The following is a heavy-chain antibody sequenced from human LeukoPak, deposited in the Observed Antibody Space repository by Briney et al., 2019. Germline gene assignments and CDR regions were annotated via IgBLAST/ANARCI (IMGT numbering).Heavy chain of an antibody. V-gene: IGHV4-30-2*01. CDR1: GGSISSGGYS. CDR3: AREGLGNYYYYYGMDV. D-gene: IGHD4-23*01. J-gene: IGHJ6*02. CDR2: INHSGST. Sequence: KASQTLSLTCAVSGGSISSGGYSWSWIRQPPGKGLEWIGYINHSGSTNYNPSLKSRVTISVDTSKNQFSLKLSSVTAADTAVYYCAREGLGNYYYYYGMDVWGQGTTVTVSS.